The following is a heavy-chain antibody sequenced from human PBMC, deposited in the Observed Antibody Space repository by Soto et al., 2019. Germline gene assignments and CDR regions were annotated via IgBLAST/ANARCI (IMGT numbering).Heavy chain of an antibody. D-gene: IGHD1-26*01. V-gene: IGHV3-33*01. Sequence: VHLVESGGGVVQPGRSLRLSCATSGFTFSSYVMHWVRQAPGKGLEWVAAIWSDGSNKYYADSVKGRFTISRDNSKNTLYTQVNSLRAEDRAVYNCGWESGSDHFDYWGQGTLVTVSS. J-gene: IGHJ4*02. CDR1: GFTFSSYV. CDR2: IWSDGSNK. CDR3: GWESGSDHFDY.